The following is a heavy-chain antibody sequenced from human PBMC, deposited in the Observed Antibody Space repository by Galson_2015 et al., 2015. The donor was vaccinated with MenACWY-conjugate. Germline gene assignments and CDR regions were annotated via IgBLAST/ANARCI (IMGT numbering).Heavy chain of an antibody. V-gene: IGHV1-69*13. CDR1: GGTFSSYA. D-gene: IGHD3-22*01. CDR3: ARGEWDSSGYYPHDAFDI. Sequence: SVKVSCKASGGTFSSYAISWVRQAPGQGLEWMGGIIPIFGTANYAQKFQGRVTITADESTSTAYMELSSLRSEDTAVYYCARGEWDSSGYYPHDAFDIWGQGTMVTVSS. CDR2: IIPIFGTA. J-gene: IGHJ3*02.